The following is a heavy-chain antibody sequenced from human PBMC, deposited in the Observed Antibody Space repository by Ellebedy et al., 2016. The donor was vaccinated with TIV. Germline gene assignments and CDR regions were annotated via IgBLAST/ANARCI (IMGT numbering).Heavy chain of an antibody. CDR3: SRSSEYSSGWYLGDFDY. CDR2: IYSGGST. Sequence: GESLKISXAASGFTVSSNYMSWVRQAPGKGLEWVSVIYSGGSTYYADSVKGRFTISRDNSKNTLYLQMNSLRAEDTAVYYCSRSSEYSSGWYLGDFDYWGQGTLVTVSS. D-gene: IGHD6-19*01. V-gene: IGHV3-53*01. CDR1: GFTVSSNY. J-gene: IGHJ4*02.